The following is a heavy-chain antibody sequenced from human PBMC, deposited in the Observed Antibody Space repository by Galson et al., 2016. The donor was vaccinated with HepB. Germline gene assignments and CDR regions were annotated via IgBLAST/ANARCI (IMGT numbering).Heavy chain of an antibody. CDR1: GFTFSSYA. CDR3: AMDDIGTLAEAVDI. Sequence: SLRLSCAASGFTFSSYAMSWVRQAPGKGLEWVSTITGTAGNTYYGDSVKGRFTISRRNSKNTLYPQMNSLRAEDTAVYYCAMDDIGTLAEAVDIWGQGKMVTVSS. V-gene: IGHV3-23*01. CDR2: ITGTAGNT. D-gene: IGHD3-22*01. J-gene: IGHJ3*02.